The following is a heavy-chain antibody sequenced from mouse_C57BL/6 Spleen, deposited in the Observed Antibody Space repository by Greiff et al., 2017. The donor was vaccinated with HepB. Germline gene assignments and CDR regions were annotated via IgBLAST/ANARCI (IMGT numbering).Heavy chain of an antibody. Sequence: QVQLQQPGAELVKPGASVKLSCKASGYTFTSYWMQWVKQRPGQGLEWIGEIDPSDSYTNYNQKFKGKATLTVDTSSSTAYMQLSSLTSEDSAVDYCARGATVVATGDYWGQGTTLTVSS. V-gene: IGHV1-50*01. J-gene: IGHJ2*01. CDR3: ARGATVVATGDY. D-gene: IGHD1-1*01. CDR1: GYTFTSYW. CDR2: IDPSDSYT.